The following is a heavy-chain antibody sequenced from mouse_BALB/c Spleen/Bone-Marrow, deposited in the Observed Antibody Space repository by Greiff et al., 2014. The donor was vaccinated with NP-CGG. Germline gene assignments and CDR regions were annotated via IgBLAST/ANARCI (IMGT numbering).Heavy chain of an antibody. J-gene: IGHJ1*01. V-gene: IGHV5-6-3*01. CDR1: GFTFSSYG. D-gene: IGHD1-1*01. CDR3: ARVYGWYFDV. CDR2: INNNGGST. Sequence: EVQVVESGGGLVQPGGSLKLSCVASGFTFSSYGMSWVRQTPDKRLELVATINNNGGSTYYPDSVKGQFTISRDNAKNTLYLQMSSLKPEDTAMYYCARVYGWYFDVWGAGTTVTVSS.